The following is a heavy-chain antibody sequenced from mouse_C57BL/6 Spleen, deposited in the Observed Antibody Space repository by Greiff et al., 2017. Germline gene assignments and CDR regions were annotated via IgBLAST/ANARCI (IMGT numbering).Heavy chain of an antibody. J-gene: IGHJ4*01. V-gene: IGHV1-80*01. D-gene: IGHD2-5*01. CDR3: ARDSNYLRYAIDY. CDR2: IYPGDGDT. Sequence: VQLQQSGAELVKPGASVKISCKASGYAFSSYWMNWVKQRPGKGLEWIGQIYPGDGDTNYNGKFKGKATLTADKSSSTAYMQLSSLTSEDSAVYFCARDSNYLRYAIDYWGQGTSVTVSS. CDR1: GYAFSSYW.